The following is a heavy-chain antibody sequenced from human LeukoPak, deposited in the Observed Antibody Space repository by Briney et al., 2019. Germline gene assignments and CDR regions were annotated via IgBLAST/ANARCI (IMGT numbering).Heavy chain of an antibody. CDR1: GGSISSYY. D-gene: IGHD3-9*01. Sequence: SEALSLTCTVSGGSISSYYWSWIRQPPGKGLEWIGYIYYSGSTNYNPSLKSRVTISVDTSKNQFSLKLSSVTAADTAVYYCARTRGWLGNWFDPWGQGTLVTVSS. CDR3: ARTRGWLGNWFDP. CDR2: IYYSGST. J-gene: IGHJ5*02. V-gene: IGHV4-59*01.